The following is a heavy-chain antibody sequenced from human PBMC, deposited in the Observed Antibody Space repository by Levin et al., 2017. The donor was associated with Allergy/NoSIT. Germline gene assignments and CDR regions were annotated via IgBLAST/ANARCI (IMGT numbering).Heavy chain of an antibody. V-gene: IGHV3-30-3*01. CDR1: GFTFSSYA. CDR2: ISYDGSNK. D-gene: IGHD6-13*01. Sequence: GESLKISCAASGFTFSSYAMHWVRQAPGKGLEWVAVISYDGSNKYYADSVKGRFTISRDNSKNTLYLQMNSLRAEDTAVYYCARTKAAGTGVGYWGQGTLVTVSS. CDR3: ARTKAAGTGVGY. J-gene: IGHJ4*02.